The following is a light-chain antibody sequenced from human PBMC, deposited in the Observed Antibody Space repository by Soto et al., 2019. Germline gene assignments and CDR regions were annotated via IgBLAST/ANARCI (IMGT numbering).Light chain of an antibody. J-gene: IGLJ2*01. CDR2: EGT. CDR3: CSYSCLNTSVV. CDR1: SSDVGSYDL. V-gene: IGLV2-23*01. Sequence: QSALTQPASVSGSPGPSIIISCTGTSSDVGSYDLVSWYRQRPGKATKLMIYEGTKRPSGVSNRYSASKSGNTASLTISGIQAEDEAYYFCCSYSCLNTSVVFGGGTKLTVL.